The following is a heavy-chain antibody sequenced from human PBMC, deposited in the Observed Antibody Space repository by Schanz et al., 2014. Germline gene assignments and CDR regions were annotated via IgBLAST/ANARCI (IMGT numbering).Heavy chain of an antibody. CDR1: RFTFSTYA. Sequence: QVQLVESGGGVVQPGGSLRLSCAASRFTFSTYAMHWVRQAPGKGLGWLAVISSDGFNKLYADSVKGRFTISRDNSKNTLYLQMNSLRTEDTAVYYCARGDMVRGVFDYWGQGTLVTVSS. V-gene: IGHV3-30*04. CDR2: ISSDGFNK. D-gene: IGHD3-10*01. J-gene: IGHJ4*02. CDR3: ARGDMVRGVFDY.